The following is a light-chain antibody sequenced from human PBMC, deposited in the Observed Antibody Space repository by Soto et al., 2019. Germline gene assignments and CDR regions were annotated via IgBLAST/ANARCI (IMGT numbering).Light chain of an antibody. V-gene: IGKV2-30*01. CDR1: QSLEYSDGKTY. CDR2: KVS. J-gene: IGKJ1*01. CDR3: MQGSYWPWT. Sequence: DAVLTQSPLSLPVTPGQPASISCRSSQSLEYSDGKTYLNWYQQRPGQSPRRLIYKVSNRDFGVPDRFSCSGSGTAFTLEISRVEAEDVGVYYCMQGSYWPWTFGQGTKVDIK.